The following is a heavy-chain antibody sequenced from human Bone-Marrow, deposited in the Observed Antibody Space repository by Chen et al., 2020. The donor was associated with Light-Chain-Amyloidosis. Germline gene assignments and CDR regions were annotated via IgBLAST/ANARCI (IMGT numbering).Heavy chain of an antibody. V-gene: IGHV5-51*01. Sequence: EVQLEQSGPEVKKPGESRKISCKGYGYTFPNYWIGWVRQMPGKGLEWMVVIYPDDSDARYSPSFEGQVTISADKSITTAYLQWRSLKASDTAMYYCARRRDGYNFDYWGQGTLVTVSS. D-gene: IGHD5-12*01. J-gene: IGHJ4*02. CDR1: GYTFPNYW. CDR2: IYPDDSDA. CDR3: ARRRDGYNFDY.